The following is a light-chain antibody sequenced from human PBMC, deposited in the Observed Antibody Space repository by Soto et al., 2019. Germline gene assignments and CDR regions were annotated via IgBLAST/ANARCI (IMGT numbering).Light chain of an antibody. CDR1: SNDVGGYNY. CDR3: CSYAGSYTYV. V-gene: IGLV2-11*01. J-gene: IGLJ1*01. Sequence: SVLTQPRSVSGSPGQSVTISCTGTSNDVGGYNYVSWYQQHPGKAPKLMIYDVSKRPSGVPDRFSGSKSGNTASLTISWLQAEDEADYYCCSYAGSYTYVFGTGTKVTVL. CDR2: DVS.